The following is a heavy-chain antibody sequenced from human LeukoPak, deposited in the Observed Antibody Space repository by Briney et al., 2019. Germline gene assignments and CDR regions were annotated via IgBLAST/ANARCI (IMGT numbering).Heavy chain of an antibody. J-gene: IGHJ4*02. CDR3: TTDRGRIGTILIAY. D-gene: IGHD2-8*01. CDR1: GLTFSNTW. CDR2: IKSKTDGGTT. Sequence: GGSLRLSCAASGLTFSNTWMSWVRQVLGKGLEWVGRIKSKTDGGTTDYAAPVKGRFSISRDDSQSTVYLQMNSLKTEDTAVYYCTTDRGRIGTILIAYWGQGTLVTVSS. V-gene: IGHV3-15*01.